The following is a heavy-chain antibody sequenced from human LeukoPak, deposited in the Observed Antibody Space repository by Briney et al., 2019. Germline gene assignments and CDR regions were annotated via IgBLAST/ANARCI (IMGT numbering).Heavy chain of an antibody. Sequence: SETLSLTCAVSGYSISSGYYWGWIRQPPGKGLEWIGSIYHSGSTYYNPSPKSRVTISVDTSKNQFSLKLSSVTAADTAVYYCARPTYYYERGAFDIWGQGTMVTVSS. J-gene: IGHJ3*02. CDR1: GYSISSGYY. CDR2: IYHSGST. CDR3: ARPTYYYERGAFDI. V-gene: IGHV4-38-2*01. D-gene: IGHD3-22*01.